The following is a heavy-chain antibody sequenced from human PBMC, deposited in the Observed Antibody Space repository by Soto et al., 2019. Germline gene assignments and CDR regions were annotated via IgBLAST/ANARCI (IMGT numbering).Heavy chain of an antibody. CDR3: AKGRASDCPGCTQDY. Sequence: PSETLSLTCAVSGGSISSGGYSWSWIRQPPGKGLEWVGYIYHSGSTYYNPFLKSRVTISIDRSKNQFSLKLSSVTAADTAVYYCAKGRASDCPGCTQDYWGQGTLVTVSS. CDR1: GGSISSGGYS. V-gene: IGHV4-30-2*01. J-gene: IGHJ4*02. CDR2: IYHSGST. D-gene: IGHD2-21*02.